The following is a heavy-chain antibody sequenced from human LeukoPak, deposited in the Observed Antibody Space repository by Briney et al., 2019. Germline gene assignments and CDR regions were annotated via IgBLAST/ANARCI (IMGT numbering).Heavy chain of an antibody. V-gene: IGHV1-18*01. CDR2: ISAYNGNT. J-gene: IGHJ6*02. CDR3: ARTRITIFSGYYYGMDV. CDR1: GYTFTSYG. Sequence: GASVKVSCKASGYTFTSYGISWVRQAPGQGLEWMGWISAYNGNTNYAQKLQGRVTMTTDTSTSTAYMELRSLRSDDTAVYYCARTRITIFSGYYYGMDVWGQGTTVTVSS. D-gene: IGHD3-3*01.